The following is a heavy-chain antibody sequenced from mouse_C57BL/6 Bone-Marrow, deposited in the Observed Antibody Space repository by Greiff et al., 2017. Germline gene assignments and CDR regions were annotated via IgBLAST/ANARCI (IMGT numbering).Heavy chain of an antibody. CDR2: IDPSDSYT. V-gene: IGHV1-69*01. J-gene: IGHJ3*01. Sequence: QVQLQQPGAELVMPGASVKLSCKASGYTFTSYWMHWVKQRPGQGLEWIGEIDPSDSYTNYNQKFKGKSTLTVDKSSSTAYMQLSSLTSEASAVYYCARAGYSLDWFAYWGQGTLVTVSA. CDR3: ARAGYSLDWFAY. D-gene: IGHD2-12*01. CDR1: GYTFTSYW.